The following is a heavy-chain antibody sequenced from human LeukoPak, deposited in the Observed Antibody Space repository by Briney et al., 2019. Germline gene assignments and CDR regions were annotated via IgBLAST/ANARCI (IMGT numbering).Heavy chain of an antibody. D-gene: IGHD3-10*01. CDR1: GGTFSSYA. CDR3: ARGLRPSAGSYGWFDP. CDR2: IIPIFGTA. Sequence: SVKVSCKASGGTFSSYAISWVRQAPGQGLEWMGGIIPIFGTANYAQKFQGRVTITADESTSTAYMELSSLRSEDTAVYYCARGLRPSAGSYGWFDPWGQGTLVTVSS. V-gene: IGHV1-69*13. J-gene: IGHJ5*02.